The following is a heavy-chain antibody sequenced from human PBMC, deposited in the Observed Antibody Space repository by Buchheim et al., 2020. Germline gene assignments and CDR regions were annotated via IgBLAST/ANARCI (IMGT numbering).Heavy chain of an antibody. Sequence: QLQLQESGSGLVKPSQTLSLTCAVSGGSISSGGYSWSWIRQPPGKGLEWIGYIYHSGSTYYNPSLKSRVTISVDRSKNQFSPKLSSVTAADTAVYYCARSYSSGYYQRRGDAFDIWGQGT. D-gene: IGHD3-22*01. V-gene: IGHV4-30-2*01. CDR3: ARSYSSGYYQRRGDAFDI. CDR1: GGSISSGGYS. J-gene: IGHJ3*02. CDR2: IYHSGST.